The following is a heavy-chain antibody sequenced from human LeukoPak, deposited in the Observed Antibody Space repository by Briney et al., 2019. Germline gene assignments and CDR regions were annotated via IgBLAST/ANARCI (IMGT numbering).Heavy chain of an antibody. Sequence: SETLSLSCAVYGGSFSGYYWSWIRQPPGKGLEWIGEINHSGSTNYNPSLKSRVTISVDTSKNQFSLKLSSVTAADTAVYYCARGLRFLEQVGGQGTLVTVSS. V-gene: IGHV4-34*01. CDR3: ARGLRFLEQV. D-gene: IGHD3-3*01. CDR2: INHSGST. CDR1: GGSFSGYY. J-gene: IGHJ4*02.